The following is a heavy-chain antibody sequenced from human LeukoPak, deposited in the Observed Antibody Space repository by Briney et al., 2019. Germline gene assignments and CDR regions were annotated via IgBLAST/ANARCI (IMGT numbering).Heavy chain of an antibody. V-gene: IGHV4-39*01. CDR3: ARRITGTTSDSFDY. CDR1: GGSISSSSYF. D-gene: IGHD1-20*01. Sequence: SETLSLTCTVFGGSISSSSYFWGWIRQPAGKGLEWIGSISHSGSTYYDPSLKSRITISVDTSKNQFSLKVRSVTAADTAVYYCARRITGTTSDSFDYWGQGTLVTVSS. CDR2: ISHSGST. J-gene: IGHJ4*02.